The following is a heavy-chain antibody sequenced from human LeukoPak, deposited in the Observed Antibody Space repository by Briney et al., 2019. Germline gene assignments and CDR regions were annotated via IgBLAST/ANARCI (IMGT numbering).Heavy chain of an antibody. J-gene: IGHJ4*02. CDR2: INPNRGGT. CDR1: GYTFTGYY. CDR3: ARAVIGYCSGGSCYQSDY. V-gene: IGHV1-2*02. Sequence: ASVKVSCKASGYTFTGYYMHWVRQAPGQGLEWMGWINPNRGGTNYAQKFQGRVTMTRDTSISTAYMELSRLRSDDTAVYYCARAVIGYCSGGSCYQSDYWGRGNLVTVSS. D-gene: IGHD2-15*01.